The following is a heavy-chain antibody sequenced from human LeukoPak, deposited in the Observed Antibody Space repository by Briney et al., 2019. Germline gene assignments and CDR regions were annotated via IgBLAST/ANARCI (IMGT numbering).Heavy chain of an antibody. CDR2: FYISGST. CDR3: ARDYNYYNSGSYYDC. Sequence: SETLSLTCTVSGASITGYWWSWIRQSAGKGLEWIGRFYISGSTNYNPSLKSRVTMSVDASTNQFSLKLNSVTAADTAVYYCARDYNYYNSGSYYDCWGQGTLVTVSS. CDR1: GASITGYW. V-gene: IGHV4-4*07. D-gene: IGHD3-10*01. J-gene: IGHJ4*02.